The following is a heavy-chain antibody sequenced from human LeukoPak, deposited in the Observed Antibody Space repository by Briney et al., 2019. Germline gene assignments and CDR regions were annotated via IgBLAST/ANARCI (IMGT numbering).Heavy chain of an antibody. Sequence: GGSLRLSCVASGFTFTNHWMNWVRQAPGKGLEWVAVISYDGSNKYYADSVKGRFTISRDNAKNTLYLQMNSLRAEDTAVYYCARVPGYDSSGYFDYWGQGTLVTVSS. CDR3: ARVPGYDSSGYFDY. CDR1: GFTFTNHW. V-gene: IGHV3-30-3*01. J-gene: IGHJ4*02. D-gene: IGHD3-22*01. CDR2: ISYDGSNK.